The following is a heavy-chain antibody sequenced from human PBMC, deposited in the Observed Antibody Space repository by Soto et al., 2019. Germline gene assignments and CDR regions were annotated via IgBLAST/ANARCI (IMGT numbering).Heavy chain of an antibody. D-gene: IGHD2-2*01. Sequence: VQLLQSGAEVKKPESSLKVSCKTSGGRFVRHVISWVRQAPGQGAEWMGKINPLSGIPNYAQKFQDRVTFTADTDSSTAYMELSSLRSDDTAVYYCAAPACAATWCSPSHNLDHWGQGTLVTVSS. V-gene: IGHV1-69*09. J-gene: IGHJ4*02. CDR3: AAPACAATWCSPSHNLDH. CDR2: INPLSGIP. CDR1: GGRFVRHV.